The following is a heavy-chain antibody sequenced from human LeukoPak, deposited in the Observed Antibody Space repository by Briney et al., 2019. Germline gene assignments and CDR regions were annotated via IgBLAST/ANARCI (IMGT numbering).Heavy chain of an antibody. CDR3: ARGDFDY. Sequence: GGSLRLSCAASGFTFSSYAMHWVRQAPGKGLEWVAVISYDGSNKYYADSVKGRFTISRDNSKNTLYLQMNSLRAEDTAVYYCARGDFDYWGQGTLVTVSS. CDR1: GFTFSSYA. J-gene: IGHJ4*02. CDR2: ISYDGSNK. V-gene: IGHV3-30-3*01.